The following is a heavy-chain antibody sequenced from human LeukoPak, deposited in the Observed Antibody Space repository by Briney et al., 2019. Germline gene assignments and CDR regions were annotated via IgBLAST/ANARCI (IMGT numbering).Heavy chain of an antibody. CDR1: GGSISSGSYY. J-gene: IGHJ3*02. CDR3: ARGRGSCAIYAFDI. D-gene: IGHD1-26*01. Sequence: SETLSLTCTVSGGSISSGSYYWSWIRQPAGKGLEWIGRIYTSGSTNYNPSLKSRVTISVDRSKNQFSLKLSSVTAADTAVYYCARGRGSCAIYAFDIWGQGTMVTVSS. V-gene: IGHV4-61*02. CDR2: IYTSGST.